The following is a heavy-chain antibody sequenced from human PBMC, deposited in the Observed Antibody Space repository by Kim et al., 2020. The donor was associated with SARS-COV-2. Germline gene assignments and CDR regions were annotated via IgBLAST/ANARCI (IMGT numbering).Heavy chain of an antibody. J-gene: IGHJ3*01. CDR2: ITTRGIDI. CDR1: GFDFDTFA. Sequence: GGSLRLSCEGSGFDFDTFAINWVRQAPGKGLEGVSRITTRGIDIYYADSIKGRFTTTRDNSKDYLHMQGLRGGDAAIDYFAKGLELLANWVAFYVWFEGT. D-gene: IGHD7-27*01. V-gene: IGHV3-23*05. CDR3: AKGLELLANWVAFYV.